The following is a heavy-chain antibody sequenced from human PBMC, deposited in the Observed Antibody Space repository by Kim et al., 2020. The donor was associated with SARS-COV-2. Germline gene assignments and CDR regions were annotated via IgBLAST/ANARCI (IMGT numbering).Heavy chain of an antibody. Sequence: GGSLRLSCAASGFTFSNAWLNWVRQASGKGLEWVGRIKSKIDGGTTDYAAPVKGRFAISRADSKNTLYLQMNSLTADDTAVYYCATGHQYNWNDLDYWGQGTLVTVSS. CDR1: GFTFSNAW. CDR3: ATGHQYNWNDLDY. V-gene: IGHV3-15*01. D-gene: IGHD1-20*01. CDR2: IKSKIDGGTT. J-gene: IGHJ4*02.